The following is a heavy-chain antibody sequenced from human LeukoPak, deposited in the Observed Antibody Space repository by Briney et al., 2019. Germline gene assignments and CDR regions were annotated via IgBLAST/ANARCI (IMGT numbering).Heavy chain of an antibody. CDR2: INPNSGGT. V-gene: IGHV1-2*02. D-gene: IGHD3/OR15-3a*01. J-gene: IGHJ6*03. CDR1: GYTFTGYY. Sequence: GASVKVSCKASGYTFTGYYMHWVRQAPGQGLEWMGWINPNSGGTNYAQKFQGRVTMTRDTSISTAYMELSRLRSDDTAMYYCARVTDLYYYYMDVWGKGTTVTVSS. CDR3: ARVTDLYYYYMDV.